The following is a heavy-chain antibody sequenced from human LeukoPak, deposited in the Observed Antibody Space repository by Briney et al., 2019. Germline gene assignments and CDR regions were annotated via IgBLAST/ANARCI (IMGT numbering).Heavy chain of an antibody. Sequence: GGSLRLSCEASGFTVSGNYMNWIRQAPGKGLEWVSVIYSGGNTYYADSVKGRFSISRDNSKDTLYLQMNSLRVEDTAVYYCAGSRLSAEYFQFWGQGTLVAVSS. CDR1: GFTVSGNY. J-gene: IGHJ1*01. CDR2: IYSGGNT. CDR3: AGSRLSAEYFQF. V-gene: IGHV3-66*01.